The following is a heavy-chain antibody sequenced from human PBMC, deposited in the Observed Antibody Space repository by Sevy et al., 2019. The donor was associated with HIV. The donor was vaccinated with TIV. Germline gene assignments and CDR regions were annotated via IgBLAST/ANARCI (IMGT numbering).Heavy chain of an antibody. CDR2: ISAYNGNT. J-gene: IGHJ4*02. Sequence: ASVKVSGKASGYTFTSYGISWVRQAPGQGLEWMGWISAYNGNTNYAQKLQGRVTMTTDTSTSTAYMELRSLRSDATAVYYCATEVVEMAQPAQQLFDYWGQGTLVTVSS. D-gene: IGHD2-15*01. V-gene: IGHV1-18*04. CDR3: ATEVVEMAQPAQQLFDY. CDR1: GYTFTSYG.